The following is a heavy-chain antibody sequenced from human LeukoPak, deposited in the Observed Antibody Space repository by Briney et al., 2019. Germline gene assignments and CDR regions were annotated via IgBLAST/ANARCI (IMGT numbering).Heavy chain of an antibody. CDR3: ARVIWGPVDYYYMDV. CDR1: GYTFTSYD. V-gene: IGHV1-8*01. CDR2: MNPNSDNT. D-gene: IGHD3-16*01. J-gene: IGHJ6*03. Sequence: ASLKVSCKASGYTFTSYDINSGRQAPGQGLEWMGWMNPNSDNTGYAQKFQGRVTMTRNTSISTAYMELSSLRSEDTAVYYCARVIWGPVDYYYMDVWGKGTTVTVSS.